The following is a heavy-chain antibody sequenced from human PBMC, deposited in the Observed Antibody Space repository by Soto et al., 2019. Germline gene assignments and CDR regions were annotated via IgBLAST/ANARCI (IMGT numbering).Heavy chain of an antibody. CDR3: AKDALNRGGSWSKNYYYMDV. D-gene: IGHD2-15*01. J-gene: IGHJ6*03. CDR1: GFTFSSYG. V-gene: IGHV3-30*18. CDR2: ISYDGSNK. Sequence: GGSLRLSCAASGFTFSSYGMHWVRQAPGKGLEWVAVISYDGSNKYYADSVKGRFTISRDNSKNTLYLQMNSLRAEDTAVYYCAKDALNRGGSWSKNYYYMDVWGKGTTVTVSS.